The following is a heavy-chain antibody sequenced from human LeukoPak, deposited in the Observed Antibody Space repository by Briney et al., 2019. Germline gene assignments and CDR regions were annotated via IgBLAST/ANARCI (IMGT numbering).Heavy chain of an antibody. CDR3: ARGPIAAAVNLWYYYGMDV. D-gene: IGHD6-13*01. Sequence: SETLSLTCAVYGGSFSGYYWSWLRHPPGKGLEGIGEINHSGSTNYHPSLKSRVTISVDTSKNQFSLKLSSVTAADTAVYYCARGPIAAAVNLWYYYGMDVWGQGTTVTVSS. V-gene: IGHV4-34*01. CDR2: INHSGST. J-gene: IGHJ6*02. CDR1: GGSFSGYY.